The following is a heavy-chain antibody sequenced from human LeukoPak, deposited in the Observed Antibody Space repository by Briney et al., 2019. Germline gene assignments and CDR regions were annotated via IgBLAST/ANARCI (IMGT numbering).Heavy chain of an antibody. CDR2: ISGDGGST. J-gene: IGHJ4*02. Sequence: PGGSLRLSCAASGFTFDDYAMHWVRQAPGKGLESVSLISGDGGSTYYADSVKGRFTISRDNSKNSLYLQMNSLRTEDTALYYCAKDTSRRDGYNFDYWGQGTLVTVSS. CDR3: AKDTSRRDGYNFDY. V-gene: IGHV3-43*02. CDR1: GFTFDDYA. D-gene: IGHD5-24*01.